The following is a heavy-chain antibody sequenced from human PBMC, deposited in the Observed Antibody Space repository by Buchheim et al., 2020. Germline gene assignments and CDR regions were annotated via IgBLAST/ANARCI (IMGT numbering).Heavy chain of an antibody. J-gene: IGHJ6*02. CDR2: ISYDGSNK. CDR3: AREGDFWSGYYDYYYYGMDV. Sequence: QVQLVESGGGVVQPGRSLRLSCAASGFTFSSYAMHWVRQAPGKGLEWVAVISYDGSNKYYADSVKGRFTISRDNSKSTLYLQMNSLRAKDTAVYYCAREGDFWSGYYDYYYYGMDVWGQGTT. D-gene: IGHD3-3*01. CDR1: GFTFSSYA. V-gene: IGHV3-30-3*01.